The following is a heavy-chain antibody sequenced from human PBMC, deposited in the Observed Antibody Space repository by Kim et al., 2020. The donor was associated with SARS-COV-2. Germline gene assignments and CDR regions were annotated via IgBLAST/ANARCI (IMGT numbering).Heavy chain of an antibody. V-gene: IGHV4-59*08. Sequence: SETLSLTCTVSGGSISSYYWSWIRQPPGKGLEWFGYSDYSGGTNSNPSLKSRVTISVDTSKNQFSLKLSPVTAAYTAVYYCARGYRSGLDFDYWGQGTL. CDR2: SDYSGGT. D-gene: IGHD6-19*01. CDR3: ARGYRSGLDFDY. CDR1: GGSISSYY. J-gene: IGHJ4*02.